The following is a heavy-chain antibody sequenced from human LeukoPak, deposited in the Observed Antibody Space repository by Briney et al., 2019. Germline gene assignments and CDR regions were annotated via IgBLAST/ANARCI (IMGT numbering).Heavy chain of an antibody. D-gene: IGHD5-18*01. V-gene: IGHV1-2*02. Sequence: GASVKVSCKASGYTFTGYYMHWVRQAPGQGLEWMGWINPNSGGTNYAQKFQGRVTMTRDTSISTAYMELRSLRSDDAAVYYCARNPLGVGYSYGEDYWGQGTLVTVSS. J-gene: IGHJ4*02. CDR1: GYTFTGYY. CDR2: INPNSGGT. CDR3: ARNPLGVGYSYGEDY.